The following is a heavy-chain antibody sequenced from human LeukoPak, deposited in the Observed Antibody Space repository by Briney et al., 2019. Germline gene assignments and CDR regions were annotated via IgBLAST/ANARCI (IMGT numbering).Heavy chain of an antibody. D-gene: IGHD6-19*01. CDR2: INAGNGNT. CDR1: GYTFTSYA. J-gene: IGHJ4*02. Sequence: ASVKVSCRASGYTFTSYAMHWVRQAPGQRLEWMGWINAGNGNTKYSQKFQGRVTITRDTSASTAYMELSSLRSEDTAVYYCVRDGRRIAVADYWGQGTLVTVSS. CDR3: VRDGRRIAVADY. V-gene: IGHV1-3*01.